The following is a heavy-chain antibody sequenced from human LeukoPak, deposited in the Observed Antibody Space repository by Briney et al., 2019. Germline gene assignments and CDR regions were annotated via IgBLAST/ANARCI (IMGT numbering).Heavy chain of an antibody. CDR2: IKSKADGGTT. V-gene: IGHV3-15*01. D-gene: IGHD6-19*01. CDR3: TTRGSGSYYFDY. Sequence: PGGSLRLSCAASGFTFSNAWMSWVRQAPGKGLEWVGRIKSKADGGTTDYAAPVKGRFTISRDDSKNTLYLQMNSLKTEDTAVYYCTTRGSGSYYFDYWGQGTLVTVSS. J-gene: IGHJ4*02. CDR1: GFTFSNAW.